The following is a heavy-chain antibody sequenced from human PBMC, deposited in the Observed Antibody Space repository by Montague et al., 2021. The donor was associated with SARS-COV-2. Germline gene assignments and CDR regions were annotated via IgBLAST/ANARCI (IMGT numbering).Heavy chain of an antibody. D-gene: IGHD6-19*01. CDR3: ARWDSSGWVGRSYYGMDV. J-gene: IGHJ6*02. CDR2: IYHSGST. V-gene: IGHV4-4*02. CDR1: GGSISSSNW. Sequence: SETLSLTRAVSGGSISSSNWWSWVRQPPGKGLEWIGEIYHSGSTNYNPSLKSRVTISVDKSKNQVSLKLSSVTAADTAVYYCARWDSSGWVGRSYYGMDVWGQGTTVTVSS.